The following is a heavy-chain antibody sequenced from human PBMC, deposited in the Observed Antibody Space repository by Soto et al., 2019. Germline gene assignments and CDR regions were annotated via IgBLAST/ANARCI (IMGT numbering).Heavy chain of an antibody. CDR2: ISSSSTI. D-gene: IGHD3-10*01. Sequence: PVGSLRLSCAASGFTFSSYSMNWVRQAPGKGLEWVSYISSSSTIYYADSVKGRFTISRDNAKNSLYLQMNSLRDEDTAVYYCAREGRNLLLWFGELLSGGMDVWGQGTTVTVSS. V-gene: IGHV3-48*02. CDR1: GFTFSSYS. CDR3: AREGRNLLLWFGELLSGGMDV. J-gene: IGHJ6*02.